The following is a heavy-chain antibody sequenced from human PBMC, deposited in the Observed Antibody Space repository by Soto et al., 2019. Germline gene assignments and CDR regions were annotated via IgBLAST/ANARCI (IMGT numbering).Heavy chain of an antibody. CDR1: GGSISSYY. D-gene: IGHD3-9*01. J-gene: IGHJ6*02. Sequence: SETLSLTCTVSGGSISSYYWSWIRQPPGKGLEWIGYIYYSGSTNYNPSLKSRVTISVDTSKNQFSLKLSSVTAADTAVYYCARGNFGWSYDYYYGMDVWGQGTTVTVSS. V-gene: IGHV4-59*01. CDR3: ARGNFGWSYDYYYGMDV. CDR2: IYYSGST.